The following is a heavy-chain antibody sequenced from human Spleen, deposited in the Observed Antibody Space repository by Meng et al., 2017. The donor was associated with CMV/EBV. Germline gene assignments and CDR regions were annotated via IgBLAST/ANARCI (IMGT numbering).Heavy chain of an antibody. D-gene: IGHD2-2*01. V-gene: IGHV3-30-3*01. CDR3: ARDGGYCSSTTTCYLPRDYHYAMDV. Sequence: GGSLRLSCTASGPTFSDFSFHWVRQAPGKGLEWVAVISHQGYHKYYAESVKGRFTISRDNSKNTLNLQMDSPSAEDTAVYYCARDGGYCSSTTTCYLPRDYHYAMDVWGQGTTVTVSS. CDR2: ISHQGYHK. CDR1: GPTFSDFS. J-gene: IGHJ6*02.